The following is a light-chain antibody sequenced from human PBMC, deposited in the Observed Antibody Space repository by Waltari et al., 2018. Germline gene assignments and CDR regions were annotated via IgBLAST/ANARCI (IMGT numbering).Light chain of an antibody. Sequence: DIVMTQSPGTLSVSPGERATLSCRASQRIGNNLAWYQQKRGQAPRLLIFGAFTRATDIPARFSGSGSGKEFTLTISSVQSEDFAVYYCQQYNFWPRTFGLGTKVEI. J-gene: IGKJ1*01. CDR2: GAF. V-gene: IGKV3D-15*01. CDR3: QQYNFWPRT. CDR1: QRIGNN.